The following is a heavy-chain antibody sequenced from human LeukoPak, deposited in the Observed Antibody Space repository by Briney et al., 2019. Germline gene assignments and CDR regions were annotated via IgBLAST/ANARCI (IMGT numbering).Heavy chain of an antibody. Sequence: PGGSLRLSCAASGFTFDDYGMSWVRQAPGKGLEWVSGINWNGGSTGYADSVMGRFTISRDNAKNSLYLQMNSLRAEDTALYYCARQNYYDSSGYYYFDYWGQGTLVTVSS. J-gene: IGHJ4*02. CDR1: GFTFDDYG. V-gene: IGHV3-20*04. D-gene: IGHD3-22*01. CDR3: ARQNYYDSSGYYYFDY. CDR2: INWNGGST.